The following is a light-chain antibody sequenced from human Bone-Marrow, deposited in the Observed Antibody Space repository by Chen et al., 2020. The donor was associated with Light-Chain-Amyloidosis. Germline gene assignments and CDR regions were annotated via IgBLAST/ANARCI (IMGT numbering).Light chain of an antibody. J-gene: IGLJ3*02. V-gene: IGLV6-57*01. Sequence: NFMLTQPHSVSESPGKTVLISCTRSSGSIATNYVQWYQQRPGSSPTTAIYEDDQRPSGVPDRFSGSIDRSSNSASLTNSGLKTEDEADYYCQSYQGSSQGVFGGGTKLTVL. CDR1: SGSIATNY. CDR2: EDD. CDR3: QSYQGSSQGV.